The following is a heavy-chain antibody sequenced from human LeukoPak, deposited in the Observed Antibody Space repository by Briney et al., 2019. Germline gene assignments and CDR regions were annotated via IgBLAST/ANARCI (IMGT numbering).Heavy chain of an antibody. J-gene: IGHJ5*02. CDR2: IYYSGST. CDR1: GGSISSYY. D-gene: IGHD3-10*01. V-gene: IGHV4-59*12. Sequence: SETLSLTCTVSGGSISSYYWSWIRQPPGKGLEWIGYIYYSGSTNYNPSLKSRVTISVDTSNNQFSLKLSSVTAADTAVYYCARDSVAFEVVRGVTNPPFDPWGQGTLVTVSS. CDR3: ARDSVAFEVVRGVTNPPFDP.